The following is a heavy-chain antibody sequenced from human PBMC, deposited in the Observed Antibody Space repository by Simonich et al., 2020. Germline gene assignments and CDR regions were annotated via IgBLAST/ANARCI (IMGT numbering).Heavy chain of an antibody. CDR1: GYTFTSYG. Sequence: QVQLVQSGAEVKKPGASVKVSCKASGYTFTSYGISWVRQAPGQGLEWMGVSSAYNGNTNYAQKHQGRVTMTTDTSTSTASMELRSLRSDDTAVYYCARASRGTWWYYYFDYWGQGTLVTVSS. V-gene: IGHV1-18*01. CDR2: SSAYNGNT. D-gene: IGHD2-15*01. CDR3: ARASRGTWWYYYFDY. J-gene: IGHJ4*02.